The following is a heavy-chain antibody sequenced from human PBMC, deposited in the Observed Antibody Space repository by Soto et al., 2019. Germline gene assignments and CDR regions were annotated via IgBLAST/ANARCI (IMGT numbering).Heavy chain of an antibody. CDR2: INPSGGST. Sequence: QVQLVQSGAEVKKPGASVKVSCKASGYTFTSYYMHWVRQAPGQGLEWMGIINPSGGSTSYAQKFQGRVTMTRDTSTSTVYMELSSLRSEDTAVYYCARGQWSAVVVIPFDYWGQGTLDTVSS. D-gene: IGHD3-22*01. V-gene: IGHV1-46*01. CDR3: ARGQWSAVVVIPFDY. J-gene: IGHJ4*02. CDR1: GYTFTSYY.